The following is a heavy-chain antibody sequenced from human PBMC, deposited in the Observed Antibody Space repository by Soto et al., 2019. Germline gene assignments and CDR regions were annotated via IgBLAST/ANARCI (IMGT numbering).Heavy chain of an antibody. J-gene: IGHJ5*02. CDR1: GGSFSGYY. CDR3: AREGYSSSWFPTEWFDP. Sequence: PSETLSLTCAVYGGSFSGYYWSWIRQPPGKGLEWIGEINHSGSTNYNPSLKSRVTISVDTSKNQFSLKLSSVTAADTAVYYCAREGYSSSWFPTEWFDPWGQGTLVTVSS. D-gene: IGHD6-13*01. V-gene: IGHV4-34*01. CDR2: INHSGST.